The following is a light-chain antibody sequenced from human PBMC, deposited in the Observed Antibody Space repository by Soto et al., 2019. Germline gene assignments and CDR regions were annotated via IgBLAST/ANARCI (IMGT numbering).Light chain of an antibody. Sequence: VLTLSPDTLSLSVGQRATLSCRASQSVNGDYLAWYQKKSGQAPKLLIYGASRRATDIPERFSGSGSGIDFALTISRLEPEDFAVYYCQKYGDSSITFGQGTLLEIK. CDR1: QSVNGDY. J-gene: IGKJ5*01. CDR2: GAS. V-gene: IGKV3-20*01. CDR3: QKYGDSSIT.